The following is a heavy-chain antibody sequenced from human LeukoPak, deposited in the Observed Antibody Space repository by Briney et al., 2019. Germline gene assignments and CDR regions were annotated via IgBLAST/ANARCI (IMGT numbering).Heavy chain of an antibody. V-gene: IGHV1-2*02. CDR1: GGTFSSFA. J-gene: IGHJ6*03. CDR2: INPNSGGT. D-gene: IGHD3-9*01. Sequence: ASVKVSCKTSGGTFSSFAITWVRQAPGQGLEWMGWINPNSGGTNYAQKFQGRVTMTRDTSISTAYMELSRLRSDDTAVYYCARLHFGYFAPHYYYYMDVWGKGTTVTVSS. CDR3: ARLHFGYFAPHYYYYMDV.